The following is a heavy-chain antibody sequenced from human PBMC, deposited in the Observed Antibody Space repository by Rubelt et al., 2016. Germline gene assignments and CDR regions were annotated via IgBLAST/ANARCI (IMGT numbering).Heavy chain of an antibody. J-gene: IGHJ4*02. Sequence: EVQLVESGGGLVQPGESLKLSCVASGFSISASSIHWVRQASGKGLEWVGRIRSNLNNYATAYATSVEGRFTISRDGSKNTAYLQVSSLKTDDTAVYYCTRPGAAAGTDYWGQGTLVTVSS. CDR3: TRPGAAAGTDY. CDR1: GFSISASS. CDR2: IRSNLNNYAT. D-gene: IGHD6-13*01. V-gene: IGHV3-73*01.